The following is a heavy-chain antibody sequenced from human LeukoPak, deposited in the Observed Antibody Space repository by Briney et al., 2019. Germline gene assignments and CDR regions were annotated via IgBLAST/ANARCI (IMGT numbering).Heavy chain of an antibody. Sequence: PSETLSLTCAVYGGSFSGYYRSWIRQPPGKGLEWIGEINHSGSTNYNPSLKSRVTISVDTSKNRFSLKLSSVTAADTAVYYCARGQGCSGGSCYFDIFDYWGQGTLVTVSS. CDR1: GGSFSGYY. J-gene: IGHJ4*02. V-gene: IGHV4-34*01. D-gene: IGHD2-15*01. CDR3: ARGQGCSGGSCYFDIFDY. CDR2: INHSGST.